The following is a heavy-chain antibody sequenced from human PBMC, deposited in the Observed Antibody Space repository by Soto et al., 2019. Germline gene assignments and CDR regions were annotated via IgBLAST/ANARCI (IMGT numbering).Heavy chain of an antibody. CDR1: GFIFSDYY. V-gene: IGHV3-11*01. Sequence: GGSLRLSCAASGFIFSDYYMSWIRQAPGKGLEWLAYISRDGNAIFYADSVIGRFTVSRDNAKNSLFLQMDDLRAEDTAMFFCARGAEMSSLTKWFDPWGQGTLVTVSS. D-gene: IGHD1-1*01. CDR2: ISRDGNAI. J-gene: IGHJ5*02. CDR3: ARGAEMSSLTKWFDP.